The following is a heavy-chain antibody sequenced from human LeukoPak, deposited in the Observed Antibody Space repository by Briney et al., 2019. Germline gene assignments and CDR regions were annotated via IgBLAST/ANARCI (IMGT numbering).Heavy chain of an antibody. J-gene: IGHJ4*02. D-gene: IGHD1-26*01. Sequence: SETLSLTCTVSGGSISSSSYYWGWIRQPPGKGLEWIGSIYYSGSTYYNPSLKSRVTISVDTSKNQFSLKLSSVTAADTAVYYCARWELSPDYFDYWGQGTLVTVSS. V-gene: IGHV4-39*07. CDR3: ARWELSPDYFDY. CDR2: IYYSGST. CDR1: GGSISSSSYY.